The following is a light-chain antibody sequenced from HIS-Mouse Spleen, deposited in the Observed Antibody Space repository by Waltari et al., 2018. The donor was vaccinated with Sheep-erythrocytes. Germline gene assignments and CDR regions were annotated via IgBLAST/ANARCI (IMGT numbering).Light chain of an antibody. Sequence: DIQLTQSPSFLSESVGDRVTITCRASQGISSYLAWYQQKPGKAPKLLIYAASTLQSGVPSRFSGSGSGTEFTLTISSLQPEDFATYYCQQLNSYPALSFGGGTKVEIK. J-gene: IGKJ4*01. V-gene: IGKV1-9*01. CDR3: QQLNSYPALS. CDR2: AAS. CDR1: QGISSY.